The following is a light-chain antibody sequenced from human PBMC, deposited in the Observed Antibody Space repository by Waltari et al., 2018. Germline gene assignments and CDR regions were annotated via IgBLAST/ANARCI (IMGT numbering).Light chain of an antibody. CDR2: KAS. CDR1: QSISNW. Sequence: DIQMTQSPSTLSASVGDRVTITCRASQSISNWLAWYQQKPGKAPNLLIYKASTLERGVPSRFSGSGSGTEFTLTISSLQPDDFATYYCQQYNSYSLLTFGGGTKVEIK. V-gene: IGKV1-5*03. CDR3: QQYNSYSLLT. J-gene: IGKJ4*01.